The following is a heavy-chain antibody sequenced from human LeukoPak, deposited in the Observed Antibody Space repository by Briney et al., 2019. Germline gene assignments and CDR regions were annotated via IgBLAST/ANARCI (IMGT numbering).Heavy chain of an antibody. J-gene: IGHJ4*02. CDR2: IYYSGNT. CDR1: GASISSGHW. V-gene: IGHV4-39*01. CDR3: ARQTGSGLFILP. D-gene: IGHD3/OR15-3a*01. Sequence: SETLSLTCAVSGASISSGHWWSWVRQPPGKGLEWIGSIYYSGNTYYDASLKSQVSISIDTSKNQFSLRLTSVTAADTAVYYCARQTGSGLFILPGGQGTLVTVSS.